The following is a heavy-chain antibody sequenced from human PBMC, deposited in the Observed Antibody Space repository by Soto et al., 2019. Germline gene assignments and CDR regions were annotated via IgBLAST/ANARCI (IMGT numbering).Heavy chain of an antibody. V-gene: IGHV1-69*11. J-gene: IGHJ4*02. CDR3: ARDQPLRGFDF. CDR1: GDSFTNYP. CDR2: VLPILGTI. Sequence: QVQLVQSGAEVKKPGSSVKVSCKTSGDSFTNYPISWVRQAPGQGLEWMGTVLPILGTINYAQKFKGRVTLTTADSTGTSYMELRRLRSEDTAVYYCARDQPLRGFDFWGQGTLVTVSS.